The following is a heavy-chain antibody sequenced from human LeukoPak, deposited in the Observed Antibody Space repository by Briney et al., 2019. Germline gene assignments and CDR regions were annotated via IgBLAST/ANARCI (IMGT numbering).Heavy chain of an antibody. V-gene: IGHV3-33*06. J-gene: IGHJ4*02. Sequence: GGSLRLSCAASGFTFSSYGMHWVRQAPGKGLEWVAVIWYDGSNKYYADSVKGRFTISRDNSKNTLYLQMNSLRAEDTAVYYCAKCPRVATREFDYWGQGTLVTVSS. CDR3: AKCPRVATREFDY. CDR2: IWYDGSNK. D-gene: IGHD5-12*01. CDR1: GFTFSSYG.